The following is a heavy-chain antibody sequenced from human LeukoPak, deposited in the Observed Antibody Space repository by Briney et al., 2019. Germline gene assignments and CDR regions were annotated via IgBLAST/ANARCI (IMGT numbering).Heavy chain of an antibody. CDR3: ARSPTVVTPGYFDY. J-gene: IGHJ4*02. V-gene: IGHV4-30-2*01. D-gene: IGHD4-23*01. Sequence: SQTLSLTCAGSGGSISSGGYSWSWIRQPPGKGLEGVGYIYHSGSTYYNPSLKSRVTISVDRSKNQFSLKLSSVTAADTAVYYCARSPTVVTPGYFDYWGRGTLVTVSS. CDR2: IYHSGST. CDR1: GGSISSGGYS.